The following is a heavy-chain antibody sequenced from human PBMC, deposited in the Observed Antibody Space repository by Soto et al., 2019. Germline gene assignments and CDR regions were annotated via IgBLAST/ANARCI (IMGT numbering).Heavy chain of an antibody. V-gene: IGHV1-46*01. D-gene: IGHD6-13*01. CDR1: GYPFSSFY. CDR3: ARDLGPEDRIAADYFHYGMDV. Sequence: QVQLVQSGAEVKKPGASVKISCKASGYPFSSFYMHWVRQAPGQGLEWMGMINPSGGGTNYAQKFKGKITMTRDTSTTIVYMARSSLGAEDTAVYYCARDLGPEDRIAADYFHYGMDVGGQGTTVAVSS. J-gene: IGHJ6*02. CDR2: INPSGGGT.